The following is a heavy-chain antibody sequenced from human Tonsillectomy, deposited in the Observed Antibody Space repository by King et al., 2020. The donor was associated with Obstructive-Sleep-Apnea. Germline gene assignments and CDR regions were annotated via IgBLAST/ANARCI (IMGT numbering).Heavy chain of an antibody. CDR3: ARSKGPGAFDI. CDR1: GYTFTSYD. Sequence: QLVQSGAEVKKPGASVKVSCKASGYTFTSYDINWVRQATGRGLEWMAWMNPNSGSPAYAQKFQGRVTMTRSASNSTAYMDLSSLQSEDTAVYYCARSKGPGAFDIWGQGTMVIVSS. J-gene: IGHJ3*02. CDR2: MNPNSGSP. V-gene: IGHV1-8*01.